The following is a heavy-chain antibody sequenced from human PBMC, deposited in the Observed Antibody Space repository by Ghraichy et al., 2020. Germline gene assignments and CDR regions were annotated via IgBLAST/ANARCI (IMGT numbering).Heavy chain of an antibody. Sequence: SETLSLTCTVSGYSISSGYYWGCIRQPPGKGLEWIGSIYHSGSTYYNPSLKSRVTISVDTSKNQFSLKLSSVIAADTAVYYCASTDGGYCSSTSCYAGFLYYYMDVWGKGTTVTVSS. V-gene: IGHV4-38-2*02. CDR3: ASTDGGYCSSTSCYAGFLYYYMDV. CDR1: GYSISSGYY. J-gene: IGHJ6*03. D-gene: IGHD2-2*01. CDR2: IYHSGST.